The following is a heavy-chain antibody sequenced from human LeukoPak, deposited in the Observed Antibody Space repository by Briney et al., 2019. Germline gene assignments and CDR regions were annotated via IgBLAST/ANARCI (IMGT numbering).Heavy chain of an antibody. CDR3: ARSLLIAARRHGFDH. Sequence: GGSLQISCKGSGYSFTSYWIGWVRRVPGKGLEWMGILYPVASDTPSRPSLHRQVTLSPANSISPAYLQSTSLKASDTAMYYCARSLLIAARRHGFDHWGQGTLVTVSS. V-gene: IGHV5-51*01. CDR1: GYSFTSYW. D-gene: IGHD6-6*01. J-gene: IGHJ5*02. CDR2: LYPVASDT.